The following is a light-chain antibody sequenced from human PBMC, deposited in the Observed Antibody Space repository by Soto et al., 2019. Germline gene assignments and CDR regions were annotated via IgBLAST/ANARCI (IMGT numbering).Light chain of an antibody. CDR2: DVS. Sequence: QSVLTQPASVSGSPGQSITISCTGTSSDVGGYNYVSWYQQHPGKAPKLMIYDVSNRPSGVSNRFSGSKSDNTASLTISGLQAEDEADYYCSSSTSRRDVFGTGTKVTVL. CDR1: SSDVGGYNY. V-gene: IGLV2-14*01. J-gene: IGLJ1*01. CDR3: SSSTSRRDV.